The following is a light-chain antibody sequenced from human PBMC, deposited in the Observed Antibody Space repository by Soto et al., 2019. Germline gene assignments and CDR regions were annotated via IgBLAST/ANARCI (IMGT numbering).Light chain of an antibody. Sequence: QAVVTQPASVSGSPGQSITISCTGTSSDVGGYNYVSWYQQRPGKAPILMIYDVSYRPSGISNRFSGSKSGNTASLTISGLQAEDEADYYCSSYTSTSVVFGGGTQLTVL. CDR1: SSDVGGYNY. CDR2: DVS. CDR3: SSYTSTSVV. V-gene: IGLV2-14*01. J-gene: IGLJ2*01.